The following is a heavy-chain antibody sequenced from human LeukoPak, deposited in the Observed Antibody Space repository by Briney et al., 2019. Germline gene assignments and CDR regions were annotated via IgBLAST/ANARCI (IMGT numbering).Heavy chain of an antibody. J-gene: IGHJ4*02. V-gene: IGHV4-59*08. CDR1: GGSISSYY. CDR3: ARHVRDPGRIRNFDY. CDR2: IYYSGST. Sequence: PSETLSLTCTVSGGSISSYYWSWIRQPPGKGVEWIGYIYYSGSTNYNPSLKSRVTISVDTSKNQFSLKLSSVTAADTAVYYCARHVRDPGRIRNFDYWGQGTLVTVSS. D-gene: IGHD7-27*01.